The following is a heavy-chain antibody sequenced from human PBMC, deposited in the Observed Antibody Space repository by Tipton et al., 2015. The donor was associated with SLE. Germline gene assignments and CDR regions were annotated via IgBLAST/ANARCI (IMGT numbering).Heavy chain of an antibody. CDR3: AKDVATVTDFYYYGMDV. CDR2: IRFDASNQ. J-gene: IGHJ6*02. Sequence: SLRLSCVASGISFNKYGMHWVRQAPGKGLEWVAFIRFDASNQDYADSVKGRFTISRDNSKNTVYLQTNSLTTDDTGVYYCAKDVATVTDFYYYGMDVWGQGTTVTVSS. D-gene: IGHD4-17*01. CDR1: GISFNKYG. V-gene: IGHV3-30*02.